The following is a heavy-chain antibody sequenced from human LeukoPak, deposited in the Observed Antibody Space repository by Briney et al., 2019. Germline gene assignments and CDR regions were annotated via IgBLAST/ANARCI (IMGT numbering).Heavy chain of an antibody. D-gene: IGHD2-2*02. Sequence: GGTLRLSCEASGLTDNSNYMSWVSHSPGKGLEWVSVLHPDGSTYYADTVKGRFTNSRDTSKNALFLQMNSLRDADTALYYCVRMTIRYSESHPGWCELWGQGTVLTVSS. CDR1: GLTDNSNY. CDR2: LHPDGST. CDR3: VRMTIRYSESHPGWCEL. V-gene: IGHV3-53*01. J-gene: IGHJ5*02.